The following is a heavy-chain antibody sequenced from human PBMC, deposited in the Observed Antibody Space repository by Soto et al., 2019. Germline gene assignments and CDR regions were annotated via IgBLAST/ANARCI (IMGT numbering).Heavy chain of an antibody. CDR1: GGSISSYY. CDR2: IHYSGGT. V-gene: IGHV4-59*01. J-gene: IGHJ4*02. CDR3: ARFFDSSSYYYLFDY. Sequence: SETLSLTCTVSGGSISSYYWSWIRQPPGKGLEWIGYIHYSGGTNYNLSLRSRVTISADTSKNQFSLKLSSVTAADTAAYYCARFFDSSSYYYLFDYWGQGTPVTVSS. D-gene: IGHD3-22*01.